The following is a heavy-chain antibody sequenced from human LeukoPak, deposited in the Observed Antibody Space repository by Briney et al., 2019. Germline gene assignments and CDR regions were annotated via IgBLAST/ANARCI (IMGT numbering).Heavy chain of an antibody. D-gene: IGHD2-21*01. CDR2: VSYDGDFK. V-gene: IGHV3-30-3*01. J-gene: IGHJ6*02. CDR1: GFVFSKYA. Sequence: PGGSLRLSCVGSGFVFSKYAVHWVRQAPGKGLEWVAVVSYDGDFKLYGDSVKGRFTISRDNSKNTLYLQMNSLRAEDTAVYYCAKDGVVVEGYYYYGMDVWGQGTTVTVSS. CDR3: AKDGVVVEGYYYYGMDV.